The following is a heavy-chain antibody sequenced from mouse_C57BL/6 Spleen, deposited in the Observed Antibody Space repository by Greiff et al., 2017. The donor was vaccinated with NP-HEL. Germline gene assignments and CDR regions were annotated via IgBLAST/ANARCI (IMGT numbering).Heavy chain of an antibody. Sequence: VQLQQSGAELARPGASVKLSCKASGYTFTSYGISWVKQRTGQGLEWIGEIYPRSGNTYYNEKFKGKATLTADKSSSTAYMERRSLTSEDSAVYFCARGDSMVTTFDYWGQGTTLTVSS. CDR2: IYPRSGNT. D-gene: IGHD2-2*01. J-gene: IGHJ2*01. V-gene: IGHV1-81*01. CDR3: ARGDSMVTTFDY. CDR1: GYTFTSYG.